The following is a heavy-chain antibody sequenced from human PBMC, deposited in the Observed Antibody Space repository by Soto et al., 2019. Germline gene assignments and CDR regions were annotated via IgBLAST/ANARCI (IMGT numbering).Heavy chain of an antibody. J-gene: IGHJ5*02. V-gene: IGHV4-30-4*01. D-gene: IGHD3-10*01. CDR3: ASNPETYYYGSGSPWFDP. CDR2: IYYSGST. CDR1: GGSISSGDYY. Sequence: SETLSLTCTVSGGSISSGDYYWSWIRQPPGKGLEWIGYIYYSGSTYYNPSLKSRVTISVDTSKNQFSLKLSSVTAADTAVYYCASNPETYYYGSGSPWFDPWGQGTLVTVSS.